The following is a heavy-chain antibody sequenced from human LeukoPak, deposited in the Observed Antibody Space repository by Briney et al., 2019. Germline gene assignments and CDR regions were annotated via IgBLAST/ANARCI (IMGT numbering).Heavy chain of an antibody. V-gene: IGHV3-11*01. J-gene: IGHJ6*02. CDR2: IGSSGYTI. Sequence: GGSLRLSCAASGFPFSNYFMSWIRQAPGKGLEWISYIGSSGYTIYYSDSVKGRFTISRDNAKNSLYLQMDSLRAEDTAIYYCANQDVWGQGTTVTVSS. CDR1: GFPFSNYF. CDR3: ANQDV.